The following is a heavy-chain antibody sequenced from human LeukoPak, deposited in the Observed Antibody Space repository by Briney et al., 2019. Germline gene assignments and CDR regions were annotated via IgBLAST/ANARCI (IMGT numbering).Heavy chain of an antibody. Sequence: ASVKVSCKVSGYTLTELSMHWVRQAPGKGLEWMGGFDPEDGETIYAQKFQGRVTMTEDTSTDTAYMELSSLRSEDTAVYYCATDLLPVTVQPGSEYFQHWGQGTLVTVSS. V-gene: IGHV1-24*01. J-gene: IGHJ1*01. D-gene: IGHD1-1*01. CDR3: ATDLLPVTVQPGSEYFQH. CDR1: GYTLTELS. CDR2: FDPEDGET.